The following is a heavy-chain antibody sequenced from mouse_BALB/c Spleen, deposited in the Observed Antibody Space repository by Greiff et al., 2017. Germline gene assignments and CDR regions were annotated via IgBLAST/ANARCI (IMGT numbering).Heavy chain of an antibody. D-gene: IGHD2-14*01. CDR3: ARAYYRYDGAMDY. Sequence: VNVVESGPGLVAPSQSLSITCTVSGFSLTSYGVHWVRQPPGTGLEWLGVIWAGGSTNYKSALMSRLSISKDNSKSQVFLKMNSLQTDDTAMYYCARAYYRYDGAMDYWGQGTSVTVSS. V-gene: IGHV2-9*02. CDR2: IWAGGST. J-gene: IGHJ4*01. CDR1: GFSLTSYG.